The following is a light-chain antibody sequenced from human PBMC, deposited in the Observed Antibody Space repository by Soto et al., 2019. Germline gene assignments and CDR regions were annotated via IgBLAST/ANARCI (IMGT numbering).Light chain of an antibody. V-gene: IGKV3-20*01. CDR3: QHYDGSPRT. CDR2: GVF. Sequence: ETVLTQSPGTVSLSPGERATLSCRTSQSVTSNFLAWYQQKPGQAPRLLIYGVFNRAAGIPDRFSGSGAGTDFTLTISGLGPEDSAVYYCQHYDGSPRTFGQGTKVEIK. J-gene: IGKJ2*01. CDR1: QSVTSNF.